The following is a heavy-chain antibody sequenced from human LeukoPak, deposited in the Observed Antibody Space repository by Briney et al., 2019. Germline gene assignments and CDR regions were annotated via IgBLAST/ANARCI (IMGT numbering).Heavy chain of an antibody. J-gene: IGHJ4*02. CDR2: ISAYNDKT. CDR1: GYTFENYG. CDR3: ARGITMVRGPLNFDY. V-gene: IGHV1-18*01. Sequence: ASVKVSCKASGYTFENYGVSWVRQAPGQGLERMGWISAYNDKTNYAQNFQGRVTMTTDKATSTAYMELRSLRSDDTAVYYCARGITMVRGPLNFDYWGQGTLVTVSS. D-gene: IGHD3-10*01.